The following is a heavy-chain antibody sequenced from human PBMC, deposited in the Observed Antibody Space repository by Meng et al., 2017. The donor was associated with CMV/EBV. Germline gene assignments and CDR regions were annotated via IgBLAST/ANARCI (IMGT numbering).Heavy chain of an antibody. J-gene: IGHJ5*02. D-gene: IGHD3-3*01. CDR3: ARGYYDFWSGYYRAGWFDP. CDR2: INHSGST. CDR1: GGSFSGYY. Sequence: SETLSLTCAVYGGSFSGYYWSWIRQPPGKGLEWIGEINHSGSTNYNPSLKSRVTISVDTSKNQFSLKLSSATAADTAVYYCARGYYDFWSGYYRAGWFDPWGQGTLVTVSS. V-gene: IGHV4-34*01.